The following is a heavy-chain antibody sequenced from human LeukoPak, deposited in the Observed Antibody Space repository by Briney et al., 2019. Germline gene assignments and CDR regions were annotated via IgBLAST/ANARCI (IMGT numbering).Heavy chain of an antibody. CDR3: ARGGNRFGGFYFDY. V-gene: IGHV4-31*03. Sequence: SETLSLTCTVSADSLSSGGHYWAWIRQFPGKGLESIGFIHHSGRSRHNPSLKDRVAISVDTSRKQFALKLSSVTAADTATYYCARGGNRFGGFYFDYWGQGIQVIVSS. CDR2: IHHSGRS. D-gene: IGHD3-10*01. CDR1: ADSLSSGGHY. J-gene: IGHJ4*02.